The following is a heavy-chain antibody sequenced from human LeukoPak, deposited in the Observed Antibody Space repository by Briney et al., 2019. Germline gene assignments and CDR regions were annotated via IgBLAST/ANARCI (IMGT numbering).Heavy chain of an antibody. J-gene: IGHJ4*02. CDR1: GFTFTTYW. CDR3: AKEVLLSYGDYTYVDY. V-gene: IGHV3-74*01. Sequence: SGGSLRLSCAASGFTFTTYWMHWVRQAPGKGLVWVSHINSDGSITSYADSVKGRFTTSRDNAKNTLYLQMNSLRAEDTAVYYCAKEVLLSYGDYTYVDYWGQGTLVTVSS. CDR2: INSDGSIT. D-gene: IGHD4-17*01.